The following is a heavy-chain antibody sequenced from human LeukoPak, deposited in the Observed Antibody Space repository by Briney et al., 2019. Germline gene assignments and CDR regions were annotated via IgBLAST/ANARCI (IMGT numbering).Heavy chain of an antibody. CDR1: GGSISSYY. D-gene: IGHD5-18*01. CDR2: ISDSGNT. Sequence: SETLSLTCTVSGGSISSYYWTWIRQPPGNGLEWIGCISDSGNTNYNPSLKSRVTISLDTSKNQFSLKLISVTATDAAVYYCARDQVGTRGYSYGYNPYWGQGTLVTVSS. J-gene: IGHJ4*02. CDR3: ARDQVGTRGYSYGYNPY. V-gene: IGHV4-59*01.